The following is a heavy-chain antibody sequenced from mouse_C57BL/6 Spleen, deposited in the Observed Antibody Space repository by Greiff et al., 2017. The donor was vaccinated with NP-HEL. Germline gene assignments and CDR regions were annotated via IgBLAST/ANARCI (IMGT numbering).Heavy chain of an antibody. D-gene: IGHD1-1*01. Sequence: VHVKQSGPELVKPGASVKMSCKASGYTFTDYYMHWVKQSHGKSLEWIGYIYPNNGGNGYNQKFKGKATLTVDKSSSTAYLELRSLTSEDSAVYDCAGVDYYGSRAYFDYWGQGTTLTVSS. V-gene: IGHV1-34*01. CDR2: IYPNNGGN. CDR3: AGVDYYGSRAYFDY. J-gene: IGHJ2*01. CDR1: GYTFTDYY.